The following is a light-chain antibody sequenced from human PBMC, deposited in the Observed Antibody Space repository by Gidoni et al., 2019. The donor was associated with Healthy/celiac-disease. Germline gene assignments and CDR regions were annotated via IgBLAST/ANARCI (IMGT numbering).Light chain of an antibody. CDR3: QAWDSSTAGV. V-gene: IGLV3-1*01. Sequence: SYELTQPPSVSVSPGQTASITCSGDKLGDKYACWYQQKPGQSPVLVIYQDSKRPSGIPARFSGSNSGNTATLTISGTQAMDEADYYCQAWDSSTAGVFGGGTKLTVL. CDR2: QDS. CDR1: KLGDKY. J-gene: IGLJ2*01.